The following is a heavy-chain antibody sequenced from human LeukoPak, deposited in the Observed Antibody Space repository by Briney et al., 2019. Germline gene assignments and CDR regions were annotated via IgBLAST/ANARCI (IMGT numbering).Heavy chain of an antibody. CDR1: GFTFSNAW. V-gene: IGHV3-15*07. CDR2: IKSNTGGGTT. CDR3: TTGSNGGNYRRRPNDY. D-gene: IGHD4-23*01. J-gene: IGHJ4*02. Sequence: GGSLRLSCAASGFTFSNAWMNWVRQAPGKGLEWVGRIKSNTGGGTTDYAAPVKGRFTISRDDSKNTLYLQMNSLKTEDTAMYYCTTGSNGGNYRRRPNDYWGQGTLVTVSS.